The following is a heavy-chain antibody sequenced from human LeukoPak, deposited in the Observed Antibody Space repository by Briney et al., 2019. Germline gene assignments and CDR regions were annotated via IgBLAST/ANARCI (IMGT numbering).Heavy chain of an antibody. CDR2: ISYDGSNK. Sequence: GGSLRLSCAASGFTFSSYTMHWVRQAPGKGLEWVAVISYDGSNKYYADSVKGRFTISRDNSKNTLYLQMNSLRAEDTAVYYCARTGIGSSWLYDYWGQGTLVTVSS. J-gene: IGHJ4*02. CDR3: ARTGIGSSWLYDY. D-gene: IGHD6-13*01. CDR1: GFTFSSYT. V-gene: IGHV3-30*04.